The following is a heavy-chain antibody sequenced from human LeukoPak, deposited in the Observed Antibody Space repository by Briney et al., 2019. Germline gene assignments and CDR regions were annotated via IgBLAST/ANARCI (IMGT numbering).Heavy chain of an antibody. CDR3: SRSSGWLSVY. Sequence: PGGSLRLSCAASGFTFSTYWMHWVRQAPGKGLVWIGFIRRKLDGGTAEYAASVKGRFTISRDDSTSIAYLQMNSLKTEDTAVYYCSRSSGWLSVYWGQGTLVTVSS. D-gene: IGHD6-19*01. CDR2: IRRKLDGGTA. J-gene: IGHJ4*02. CDR1: GFTFSTYW. V-gene: IGHV3-49*04.